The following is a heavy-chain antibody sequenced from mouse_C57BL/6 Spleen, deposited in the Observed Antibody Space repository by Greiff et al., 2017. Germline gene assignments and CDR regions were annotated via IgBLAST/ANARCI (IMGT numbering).Heavy chain of an antibody. CDR2: IDPSDSYT. CDR3: ARRELGSFDY. Sequence: QVQLKQPGAELVKPGASVKLSCKASGYTFTSYWMQWVKQRPGQGLEWIGEIDPSDSYTNYNQKFKGKATLTVDTSSSTAYMQLSSLTSEDSAVYYCARRELGSFDYWGQGTTLTVSS. CDR1: GYTFTSYW. J-gene: IGHJ2*01. V-gene: IGHV1-50*01. D-gene: IGHD4-1*01.